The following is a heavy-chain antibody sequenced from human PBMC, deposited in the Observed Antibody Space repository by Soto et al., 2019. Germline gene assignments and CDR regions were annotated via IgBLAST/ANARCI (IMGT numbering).Heavy chain of an antibody. CDR2: IDPSDSYT. D-gene: IGHD2-2*02. CDR1: GYSFPIYW. J-gene: IGHJ5*02. Sequence: LGEALKISCKGSGYSFPIYWISVVRQMPGKGLEWMGRIDPSDSYTNYSPSFQGHVTISADKSISTAYLQWSSLKASDTAMYYCARHTFQYTWFGPWGQGTLVTVSS. CDR3: ARHTFQYTWFGP. V-gene: IGHV5-10-1*01.